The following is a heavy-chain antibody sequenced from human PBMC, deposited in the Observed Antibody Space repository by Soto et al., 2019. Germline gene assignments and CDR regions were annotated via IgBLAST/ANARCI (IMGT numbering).Heavy chain of an antibody. CDR2: IYSGGNT. V-gene: IGHV3-53*02. CDR1: DFSVSNNY. CDR3: ARGMDGMDV. Sequence: EVQLVETGGGLIQPGGSLRLSCAASDFSVSNNYMTWVRQAPGKGLEWVSVIYSGGNTYYADHVQGRFTISRDSSTNTLFLQMNSLRVEDTAVYYCARGMDGMDVWGRGTTVTVSS. J-gene: IGHJ6*02.